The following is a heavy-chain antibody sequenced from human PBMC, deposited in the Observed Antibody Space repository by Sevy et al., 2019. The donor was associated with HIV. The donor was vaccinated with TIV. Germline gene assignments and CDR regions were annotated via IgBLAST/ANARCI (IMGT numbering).Heavy chain of an antibody. V-gene: IGHV3-74*01. Sequence: GGSLRLSCAASGFTFSSYWVHWVRQAPGKGLVWVSRINSGGISTSYADSVKGRLTIYRDTAKNTLYLQMNSLRAEDTAVYYCAAVAGYYYYGMDVWAQGTTVTASS. J-gene: IGHJ6*02. CDR2: INSGGIST. CDR3: AAVAGYYYYGMDV. CDR1: GFTFSSYW. D-gene: IGHD6-19*01.